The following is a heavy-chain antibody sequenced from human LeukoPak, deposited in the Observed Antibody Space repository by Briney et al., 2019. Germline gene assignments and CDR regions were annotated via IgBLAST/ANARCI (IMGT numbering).Heavy chain of an antibody. J-gene: IGHJ3*02. V-gene: IGHV4-34*01. CDR3: AKTYYSSPDAFDI. D-gene: IGHD6-13*01. CDR2: VNHSGST. CDR1: GGSFSGYY. Sequence: SETLSLTCAVYGGSFSGYYWNWIRQPPGKGLEWSGEVNHSGSTNYNPSLKSRVTISVDTSKNQFSLRLNSVTAADTAVYYCAKTYYSSPDAFDIWGQGTMVTVSS.